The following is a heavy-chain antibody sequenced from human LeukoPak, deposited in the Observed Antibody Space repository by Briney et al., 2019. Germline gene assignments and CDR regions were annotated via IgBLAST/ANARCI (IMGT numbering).Heavy chain of an antibody. CDR3: ARAGPRREGYNFDY. J-gene: IGHJ4*02. V-gene: IGHV4-59*01. CDR2: IYDGGST. CDR1: GGSISSYF. Sequence: SETLSLTCTVSGGSISSYFWTWIRQPPGKGLEWIGLIYDGGSTYYNPSLKSRVSISLDMSKNHVSLKLNSVTSPDTAVYYCARAGPRREGYNFDYWGQGTLVTVSS. D-gene: IGHD5-24*01.